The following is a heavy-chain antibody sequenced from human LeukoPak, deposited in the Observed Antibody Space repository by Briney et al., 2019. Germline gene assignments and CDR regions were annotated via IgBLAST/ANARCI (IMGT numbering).Heavy chain of an antibody. CDR2: ISNSGGST. CDR1: GFTYSSYA. V-gene: IGHV3-23*01. Sequence: GRSLRLSRASSGFTYSSYAMRWVRHAPGKGLEWDSVISNSGGSTFYADSVKGRFTISRDNSKNTLYLQMSSLRAEDTAVYYCAKRASGSGTSLYYFDYWGQGTLVTVSS. D-gene: IGHD3-10*01. J-gene: IGHJ4*02. CDR3: AKRASGSGTSLYYFDY.